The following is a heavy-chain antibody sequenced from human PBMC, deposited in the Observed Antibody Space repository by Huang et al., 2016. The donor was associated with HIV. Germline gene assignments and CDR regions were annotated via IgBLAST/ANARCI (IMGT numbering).Heavy chain of an antibody. CDR2: IFPDDSDP. J-gene: IGHJ4*02. V-gene: IGHV5-51*01. CDR1: GYSFSSYW. D-gene: IGHD6-6*01. CDR3: ARRFSSSSGYFDY. Sequence: VQLVQSGAEVKKPGESLKISCKGSGYSFSSYWIAWVRQMPGKGLEWMGIIFPDDSDPTYSPSFEGQVTISADKSIGTAYLQWRSLKASDTAMYYCARRFSSSSGYFDYWGQGSLVTVSS.